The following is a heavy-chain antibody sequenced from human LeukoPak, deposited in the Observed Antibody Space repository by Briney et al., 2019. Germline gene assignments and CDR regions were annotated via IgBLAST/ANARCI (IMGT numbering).Heavy chain of an antibody. CDR3: AGVGPVQYLEYFHH. D-gene: IGHD1-26*01. CDR1: GFTFSSYE. V-gene: IGHV3-48*03. CDR2: ISSSGSTI. Sequence: PGGSLRLSCAASGFTFSSYEMNWVRQAPGKGLEWVSYISSSGSTIYYADSVKGRFTISRDNAKNSLYLQMNSLRAEDTAVYYCAGVGPVQYLEYFHHWGQGTLVAVSS. J-gene: IGHJ1*01.